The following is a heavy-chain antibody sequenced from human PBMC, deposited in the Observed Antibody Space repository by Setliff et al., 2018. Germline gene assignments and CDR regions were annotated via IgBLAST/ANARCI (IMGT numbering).Heavy chain of an antibody. CDR3: AKAWDLEPYCADGRCYQPLDV. V-gene: IGHV5-51*01. Sequence: GESLKISCKGSGYSFTNYWIGWVRQMPGKGLEWMGIIYPGDSDTRYSPSFQGQVTISADKSISTAYLQWSSLKASDTALYYCAKAWDLEPYCADGRCYQPLDVWGKGTTVTVSS. CDR2: IYPGDSDT. J-gene: IGHJ6*04. CDR1: GYSFTNYW. D-gene: IGHD2-15*01.